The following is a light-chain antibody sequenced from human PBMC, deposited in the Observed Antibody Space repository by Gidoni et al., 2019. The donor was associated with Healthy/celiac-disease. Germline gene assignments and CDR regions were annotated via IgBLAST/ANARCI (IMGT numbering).Light chain of an antibody. CDR1: ISNIGAGYD. J-gene: IGLJ1*01. CDR2: GNS. V-gene: IGLV1-40*01. Sequence: QSVLTQPPSVSGAPGPMVTISCTGSISNIGAGYDVHWYQQLPGTAPKLPINGNSNRPSGVPDRFSGSKSGTSASLAITGLQAEDEADYYCQSYDSSLSGYGFGTGTKVTVL. CDR3: QSYDSSLSGYG.